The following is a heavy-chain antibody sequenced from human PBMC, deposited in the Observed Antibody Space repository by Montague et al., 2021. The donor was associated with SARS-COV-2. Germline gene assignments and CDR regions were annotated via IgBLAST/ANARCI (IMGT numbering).Heavy chain of an antibody. V-gene: IGHV4-31*03. CDR2: MYDSGST. CDR3: ARGDGVVVAAPYI. CDR1: GGSISNGGYY. J-gene: IGHJ6*02. Sequence: TLSLTCTVSGGSISNGGYYCSWIRQHPGKGLEWIGYMYDSGSTYYNPSLTSRVTMSLDTSKNQLSLKLSSVTAADTAVYYCARGDGVVVAAPYIWGQGTTVTVSS. D-gene: IGHD2-15*01.